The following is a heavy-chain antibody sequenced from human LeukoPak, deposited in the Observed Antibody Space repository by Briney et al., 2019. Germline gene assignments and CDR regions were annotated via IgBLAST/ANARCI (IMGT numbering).Heavy chain of an antibody. J-gene: IGHJ6*04. V-gene: IGHV1-3*01. D-gene: IGHD4-17*01. Sequence: ASVKVSCKASGYTFTSYAMHWVRQAPGQRLEWMGWINAGNGNTKYSQKFQGRVTITRDTSASTAYMELNSLRSEDTAVYYCARDAHMTTVTSGYYYGMDVWGKGTTVTVSS. CDR1: GYTFTSYA. CDR3: ARDAHMTTVTSGYYYGMDV. CDR2: INAGNGNT.